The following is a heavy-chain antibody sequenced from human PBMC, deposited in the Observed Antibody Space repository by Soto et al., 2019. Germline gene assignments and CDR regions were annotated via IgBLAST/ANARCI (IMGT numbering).Heavy chain of an antibody. D-gene: IGHD6-6*01. J-gene: IGHJ4*02. V-gene: IGHV3-30*18. CDR1: GFTFSSYG. CDR2: ISYDGSNK. CDR3: AKDGGAARPRPLLFDY. Sequence: GGSLRLSCAASGFTFSSYGMHWVRQAPGKGLEWVAVISYDGSNKYYADSVKGRFTISRDNSKNTLYLQMNSLRAEDTAVYYCAKDGGAARPRPLLFDYWGQGTLVTVSS.